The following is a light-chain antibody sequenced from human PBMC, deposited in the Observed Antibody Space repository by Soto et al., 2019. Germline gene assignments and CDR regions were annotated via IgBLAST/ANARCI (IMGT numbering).Light chain of an antibody. Sequence: DIQMTQSPSSLSASVGDRVTITCRASQSISSYLNWYQQKPGNAPRLLIYAASSLQSGVPSRFSGSGSGTDFTLTVSSLQPEDFATYYCQQSYITPWTFGQGTKVEI. J-gene: IGKJ1*01. V-gene: IGKV1-39*01. CDR1: QSISSY. CDR3: QQSYITPWT. CDR2: AAS.